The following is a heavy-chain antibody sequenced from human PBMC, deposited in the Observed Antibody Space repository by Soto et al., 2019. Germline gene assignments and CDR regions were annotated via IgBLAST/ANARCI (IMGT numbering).Heavy chain of an antibody. CDR1: GFTLSNYA. D-gene: IGHD2-15*01. CDR2: ISSDSRYI. V-gene: IGHV3-48*02. Sequence: EVQLVESGGGLVQPGGSLRLSCAASGFTLSNYAVNWVRQAPGKGLEWVSYISSDSRYIYYGDSVKGRFTISRDNARNSVYLQMNRLRDEDTAVYYCARIKLVDFFFINVDVYDMDVWGQGTPVTVSS. CDR3: ARIKLVDFFFINVDVYDMDV. J-gene: IGHJ6*02.